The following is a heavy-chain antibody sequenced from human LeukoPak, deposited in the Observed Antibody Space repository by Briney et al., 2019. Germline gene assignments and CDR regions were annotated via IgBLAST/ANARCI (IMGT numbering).Heavy chain of an antibody. CDR2: IRYDGSNK. D-gene: IGHD2-21*02. CDR1: GFTFSSYG. J-gene: IGHJ3*02. CDR3: AKASAYCGGDCYYDAFDI. Sequence: SGGSLRLSCAASGFTFSSYGMHWVRQAPGKGLEWVAFIRYDGSNKYYADSVKGRFTISRDNSKNTLYLQMNSLRAEDTAVYYCAKASAYCGGDCYYDAFDIWGQGTMVTVSS. V-gene: IGHV3-30*02.